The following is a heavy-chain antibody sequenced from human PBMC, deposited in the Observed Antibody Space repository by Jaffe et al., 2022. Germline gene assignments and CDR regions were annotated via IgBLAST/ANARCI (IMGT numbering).Heavy chain of an antibody. J-gene: IGHJ4*02. Sequence: QVQLQESGPGLVKPSQTLSLTCTVSGGSISSGSYYWSWIRQPAGKGLEWIGRIYTSGSTNYNPSLKSRVTISVDTSKNQFSLKLSSVTAADTAVYYCAAFVVVTAIPYKELYYFDYWGQGTLVTVSS. CDR1: GGSISSGSYY. V-gene: IGHV4-61*02. D-gene: IGHD2-21*02. CDR2: IYTSGST. CDR3: AAFVVVTAIPYKELYYFDY.